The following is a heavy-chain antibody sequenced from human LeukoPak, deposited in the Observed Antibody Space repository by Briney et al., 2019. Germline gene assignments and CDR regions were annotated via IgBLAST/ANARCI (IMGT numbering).Heavy chain of an antibody. D-gene: IGHD2-2*01. CDR2: IRSKVYGGTT. Sequence: PGRSLRLSCTASGFTFADYATSWVRQAPGRGLEWVGFIRSKVYGGTTEYAASVKGRFTISRDDSKSIAYLQMHSLKTEDTAVYYCARDRRYCSSISCSGGWFDPWGQGILVTVSS. CDR1: GFTFADYA. CDR3: ARDRRYCSSISCSGGWFDP. J-gene: IGHJ5*02. V-gene: IGHV3-49*04.